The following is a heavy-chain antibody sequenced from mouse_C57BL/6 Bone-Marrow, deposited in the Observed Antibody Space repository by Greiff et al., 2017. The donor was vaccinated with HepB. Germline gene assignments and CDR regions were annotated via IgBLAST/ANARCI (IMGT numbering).Heavy chain of an antibody. Sequence: QVQLKQSGAELARPGASVKLSCKASGYTFTSYGISWVKQRTGQGLEWIGEIYPRSGNTYYNEKFKGKATLTADKSSSTAYMELRSLTSEDSAVYFCANNYYYGSSLEDWGQGTTLTVSS. J-gene: IGHJ2*01. D-gene: IGHD1-1*01. CDR2: IYPRSGNT. V-gene: IGHV1-81*01. CDR1: GYTFTSYG. CDR3: ANNYYYGSSLED.